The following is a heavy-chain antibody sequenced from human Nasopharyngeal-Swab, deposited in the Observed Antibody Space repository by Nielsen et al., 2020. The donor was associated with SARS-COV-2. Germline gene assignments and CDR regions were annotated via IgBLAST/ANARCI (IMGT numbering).Heavy chain of an antibody. Sequence: GGSLRLTCAASGFTFSSYAMSWVRQAPGKGLERDSAISGSGGSTYYADSVKGRFTISRDNSKNTLYLQMNSLRAEDTAVYYCARKNYYDSSGYYLVHFYYYYYGMDVWGQGTTVTVSS. CDR1: GFTFSSYA. CDR2: ISGSGGST. D-gene: IGHD3-22*01. CDR3: ARKNYYDSSGYYLVHFYYYYYGMDV. V-gene: IGHV3-23*01. J-gene: IGHJ6*02.